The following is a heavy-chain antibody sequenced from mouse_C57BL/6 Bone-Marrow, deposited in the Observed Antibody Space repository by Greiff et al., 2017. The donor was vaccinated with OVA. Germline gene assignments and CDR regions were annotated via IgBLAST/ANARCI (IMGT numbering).Heavy chain of an antibody. J-gene: IGHJ2*01. V-gene: IGHV14-4*01. Sequence: EVKLQQSGAELVRPGASVKLSCTASGFNFKDDYMHWVKQRPEQGLEWIGWIDPENGDTEYASKFQGKATITAATSSNTAYLQLSSLTSEDTAVYYCTTVITTVVAKVYFDYWGQGTTLTVSS. CDR1: GFNFKDDY. CDR3: TTVITTVVAKVYFDY. D-gene: IGHD1-1*01. CDR2: IDPENGDT.